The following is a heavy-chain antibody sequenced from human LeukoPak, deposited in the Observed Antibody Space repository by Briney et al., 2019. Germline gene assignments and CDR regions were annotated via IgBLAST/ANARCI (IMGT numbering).Heavy chain of an antibody. D-gene: IGHD3-22*01. J-gene: IGHJ4*02. V-gene: IGHV1-46*01. CDR3: ARVGVYYDSSGYYSD. CDR2: INPSGGST. CDR1: GYTFTSYY. Sequence: ASVKVSCKASGYTFTSYYMHWVRQAPGQGLEWMGIINPSGGSTSYAQKFQGRVTMTSDTSTRTVYMELSSLRSEDTAVYYCARVGVYYDSSGYYSDWGQGTLVTVSS.